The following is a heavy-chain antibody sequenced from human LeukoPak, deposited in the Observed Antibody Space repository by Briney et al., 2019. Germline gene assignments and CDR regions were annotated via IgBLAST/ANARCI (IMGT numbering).Heavy chain of an antibody. CDR2: IRSSSET. D-gene: IGHD5-12*01. CDR3: ARDAGNSGYGCDL. V-gene: IGHV3-48*01. J-gene: IGHJ5*02. Sequence: GGSLRLSCAASGFIFSQYSMSWVRQAPGKGLEWVSHIRSSSETFYADSVKGRFTISRDNARNSLYLQMNNLRGEDTAIYYCARDAGNSGYGCDLWGQGTLVTVSS. CDR1: GFIFSQYS.